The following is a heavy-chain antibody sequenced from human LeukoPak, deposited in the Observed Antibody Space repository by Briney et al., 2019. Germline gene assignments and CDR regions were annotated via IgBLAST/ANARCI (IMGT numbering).Heavy chain of an antibody. CDR3: TTDIVVLTSAYYFDY. CDR2: IIPIFGTA. V-gene: IGHV1-69*13. J-gene: IGHJ4*02. CDR1: GGTFSSYA. D-gene: IGHD2-15*01. Sequence: SVKVSCKASGGTFSSYAISWVRQAPGQGLEWMGGIIPIFGTANYAQKFQGRVTITADESTSTAYMELSSLRSEDTAVYYCTTDIVVLTSAYYFDYWGQGILVTVSS.